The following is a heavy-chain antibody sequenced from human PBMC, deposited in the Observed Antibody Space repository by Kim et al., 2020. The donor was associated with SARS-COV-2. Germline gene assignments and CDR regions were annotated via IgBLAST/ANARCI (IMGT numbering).Heavy chain of an antibody. Sequence: SETLSLTCTVSGDSISNSPYYWGWIRQPPGKGLEWIGSIYYSGITYYNPSLKGRLIMSVDTSKNQFSLKLSSVTAADKAIYSCGRRYRTRGAADGSDVWGRGTTVTVSS. CDR1: GDSISNSPYY. CDR2: IYYSGIT. V-gene: IGHV4-39*01. CDR3: GRRYRTRGAADGSDV. J-gene: IGHJ6*02. D-gene: IGHD3-10*01.